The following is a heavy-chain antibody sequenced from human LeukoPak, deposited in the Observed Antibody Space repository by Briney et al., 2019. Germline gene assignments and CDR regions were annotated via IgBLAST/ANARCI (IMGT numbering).Heavy chain of an antibody. J-gene: IGHJ6*03. CDR2: ISPYNGDT. V-gene: IGHV1-18*01. D-gene: IGHD2-21*02. Sequence: WMGWISPYNGDTKYAQKLQDRVTLTTDTSTSTAYMELRSLRSDDTAVYYCARERWGHYMDVWGKGTTVTVSS. CDR3: ARERWGHYMDV.